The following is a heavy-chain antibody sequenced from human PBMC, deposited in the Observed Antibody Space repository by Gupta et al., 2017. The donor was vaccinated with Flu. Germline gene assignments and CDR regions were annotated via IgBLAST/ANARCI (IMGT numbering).Heavy chain of an antibody. CDR2: FDPEDCEA. D-gene: IGHD2-2*01. CDR3: ATMGGSKDQLLSYWFDP. Sequence: GKGLEWMGGFDPEDCEAIYAQKFQGRVTMTENTSTDTAYMELSSLRSEDTAVYYCATMGGSKDQLLSYWFDPWGQGTLVTVSS. J-gene: IGHJ5*02. V-gene: IGHV1-24*01.